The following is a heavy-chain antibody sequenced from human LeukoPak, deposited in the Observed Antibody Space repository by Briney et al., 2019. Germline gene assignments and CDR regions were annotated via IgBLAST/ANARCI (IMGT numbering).Heavy chain of an antibody. Sequence: GGSLRLSCAASGFTFSTAWMTWVRQAPGKGLEWVGRITSNTDGGATDYGTPVKGRFTISRDDSKNTLYLQMSSLKIDDTAVYYCLNGDYRGSWGQGTLDTVSS. CDR2: ITSNTDGGAT. D-gene: IGHD2-21*02. CDR1: GFTFSTAW. V-gene: IGHV3-15*01. J-gene: IGHJ5*02. CDR3: LNGDYRGS.